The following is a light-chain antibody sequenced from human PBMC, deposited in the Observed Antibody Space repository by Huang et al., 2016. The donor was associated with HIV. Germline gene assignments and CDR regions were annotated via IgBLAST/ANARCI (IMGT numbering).Light chain of an antibody. CDR3: LQHNTYPWT. V-gene: IGKV1-17*03. Sequence: DIQMTQSPSIMSASVGDRVTITCRASKGISNNLAWFQQKPGKGAKRLIYAASNVQSGVPSRFSGSGSETEFTLTISSLQPEDFATYYCLQHNTYPWTFGQGTKVEIK. J-gene: IGKJ1*01. CDR2: AAS. CDR1: KGISNN.